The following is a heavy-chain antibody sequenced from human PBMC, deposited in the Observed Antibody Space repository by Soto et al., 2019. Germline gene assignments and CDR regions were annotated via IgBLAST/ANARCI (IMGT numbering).Heavy chain of an antibody. D-gene: IGHD3-22*01. CDR3: ARGTFDNSGDYLAGWFDP. CDR2: IIPKNGRT. Sequence: QVQLVQSGAEVKKPGASVKVSCKASGYTFTGYYIHWVRQAPGQGLEWMGWIIPKNGRTKYGQKFQDRVTMTRDTSISTAYMELRRLRSDDTAVYYCARGTFDNSGDYLAGWFDPWGQGTLVTVSS. J-gene: IGHJ5*02. V-gene: IGHV1-2*02. CDR1: GYTFTGYY.